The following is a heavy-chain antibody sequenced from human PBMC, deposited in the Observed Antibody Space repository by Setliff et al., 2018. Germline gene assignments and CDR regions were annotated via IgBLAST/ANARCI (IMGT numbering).Heavy chain of an antibody. CDR2: IDYSGST. D-gene: IGHD3-3*02. Sequence: PSETLSLTCAVYGGSFSSYYWSWIRQPPGKGLEWIGYIDYSGSTNYNPSLKSRVTISLDTSKNQFSLQLSSVSAADTAVYYCSRDGLGAFSLRSMDVWGKGTAVTVSS. CDR1: GGSFSSYY. CDR3: SRDGLGAFSLRSMDV. V-gene: IGHV4-59*01. J-gene: IGHJ6*04.